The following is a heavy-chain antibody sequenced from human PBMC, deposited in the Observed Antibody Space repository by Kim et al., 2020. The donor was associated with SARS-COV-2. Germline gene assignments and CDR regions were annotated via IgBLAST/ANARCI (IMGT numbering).Heavy chain of an antibody. J-gene: IGHJ4*02. CDR2: INHSGST. Sequence: SETLSLTCAVYGGSFSGYYWSWIRQPPGKGLEWIGEINHSGSTNYNPSLKSRVTISVDTSKNQFSLKLSSVTAADTAVYYCARRSRDSSSWPLFDYWGQGTLVTVSS. V-gene: IGHV4-34*01. D-gene: IGHD6-13*01. CDR3: ARRSRDSSSWPLFDY. CDR1: GGSFSGYY.